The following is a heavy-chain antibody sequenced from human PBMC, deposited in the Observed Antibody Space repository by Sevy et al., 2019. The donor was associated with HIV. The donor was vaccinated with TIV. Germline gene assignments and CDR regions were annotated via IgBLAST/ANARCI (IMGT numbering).Heavy chain of an antibody. CDR2: INPNSGGT. D-gene: IGHD5-12*01. CDR3: ARDRRMATKTGMDV. Sequence: ASVKVSCKASGYTFTGYYMHWVRQAPGQGLEWMGWINPNSGGTNYAQKFQGRVTMTRDTSISTAYMELSRLRSDDTAVYYCARDRRMATKTGMDVWGQGTTVTVSS. J-gene: IGHJ6*02. V-gene: IGHV1-2*02. CDR1: GYTFTGYY.